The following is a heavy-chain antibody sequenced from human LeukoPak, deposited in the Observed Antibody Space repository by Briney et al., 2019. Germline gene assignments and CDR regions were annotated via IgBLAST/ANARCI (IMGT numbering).Heavy chain of an antibody. CDR2: IYYSGST. V-gene: IGHV4-39*07. Sequence: SETLSLTCAVSGGSISSSSYYWGWIRQPPGKGLEWIGSIYYSGSTNYNPSLKSRVTMSVDTSKNQFSLKLNSVTAADTAVYYCARARTGTSHFDYWGQGTLVTVSS. J-gene: IGHJ4*02. CDR1: GGSISSSSYY. CDR3: ARARTGTSHFDY. D-gene: IGHD1-7*01.